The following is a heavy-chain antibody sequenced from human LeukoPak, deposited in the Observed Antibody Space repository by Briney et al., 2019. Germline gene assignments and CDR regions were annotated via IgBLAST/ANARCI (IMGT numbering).Heavy chain of an antibody. Sequence: PSETLSLTCTVSGGSISSGGYYWSWIRQHPGKGLEWIGYIYYSGSTNYNPSLKSRVTISVDTSKNQFSLKLSSVTAADTAVYYCAVMGSSGSSFDYWGQGTLVTVSS. CDR1: GGSISSGGYY. V-gene: IGHV4-61*08. CDR3: AVMGSSGSSFDY. CDR2: IYYSGST. D-gene: IGHD3-10*01. J-gene: IGHJ4*02.